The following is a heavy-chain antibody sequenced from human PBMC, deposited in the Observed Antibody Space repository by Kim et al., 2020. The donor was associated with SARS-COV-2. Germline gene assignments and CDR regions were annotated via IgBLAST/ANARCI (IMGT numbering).Heavy chain of an antibody. J-gene: IGHJ5*02. D-gene: IGHD3-10*01. CDR3: ARETYYYGSGRENWFDP. V-gene: IGHV3-53*01. CDR2: IYSGGST. Sequence: GGSLRLSCAASGFTVSSNYMSWVRQAPGKGLEWVSVIYSGGSTYYADSVKGRFTISRDNSKNTLYLQMNSLRAEDTAVYYCARETYYYGSGRENWFDPWGQGTLVTVSS. CDR1: GFTVSSNY.